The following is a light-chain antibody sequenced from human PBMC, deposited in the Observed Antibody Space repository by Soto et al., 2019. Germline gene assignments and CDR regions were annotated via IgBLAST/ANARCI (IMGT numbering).Light chain of an antibody. CDR1: SSNIGAGYD. Sequence: QSVLTQPPSVSGAPGQTVTISCTGSSSNIGAGYDVSWYQQLPGAAPKLLIYGNSNRPSGVPDRFSGSKSGTSASLAITGLQAEDEADYYCQSYDSSLSSYVFGTGTKVTVL. J-gene: IGLJ1*01. CDR3: QSYDSSLSSYV. V-gene: IGLV1-40*01. CDR2: GNS.